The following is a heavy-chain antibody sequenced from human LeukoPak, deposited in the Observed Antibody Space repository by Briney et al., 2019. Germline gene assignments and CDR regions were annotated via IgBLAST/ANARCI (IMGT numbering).Heavy chain of an antibody. CDR2: ISAYNGNT. J-gene: IGHJ4*02. V-gene: IGHV1-18*01. CDR3: ARAGLWFREYHYFDY. D-gene: IGHD3-10*01. CDR1: GYTFTSYG. Sequence: ASVKVSCKASGYTFTSYGISWVRQAPGQGLEWMGWISAYNGNTNYAQKLQGRVTMTTDTSTSTAYMELRSLRSDDTAVYYCARAGLWFREYHYFDYWGQGTLVTVSS.